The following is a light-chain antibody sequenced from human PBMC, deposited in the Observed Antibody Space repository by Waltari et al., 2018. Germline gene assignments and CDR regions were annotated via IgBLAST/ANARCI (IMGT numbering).Light chain of an antibody. CDR1: SGHSSSA. Sequence: QLVLTQSPSASASLGASVNLTCTLSSGHSSSAIAWHQQQPEKGPRYLMKLNSDGSHTKGDGIPDRFSGSSSGAERYLTISSLQSEDEADYYCQTWGTGIWVFGGGTKLTVL. J-gene: IGLJ3*02. V-gene: IGLV4-69*01. CDR2: LNSDGSH. CDR3: QTWGTGIWV.